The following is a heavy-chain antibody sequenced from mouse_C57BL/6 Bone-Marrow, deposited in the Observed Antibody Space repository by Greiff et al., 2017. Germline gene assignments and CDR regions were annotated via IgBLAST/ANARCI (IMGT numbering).Heavy chain of an antibody. D-gene: IGHD1-1*01. CDR3: ASGEKFYYYALGLAY. Sequence: QVQLQQSGAELMKPGASVKLSCKATGYTFTGYWIEWVKQRPGHGLEWIGEILPGSGSTNYNEKFKGKATFTADTSSNTAYMQLSSLTTEYSAIYHCASGEKFYYYALGLAYGGQGTLVTVSA. CDR1: GYTFTGYW. J-gene: IGHJ3*01. CDR2: ILPGSGST. V-gene: IGHV1-9*01.